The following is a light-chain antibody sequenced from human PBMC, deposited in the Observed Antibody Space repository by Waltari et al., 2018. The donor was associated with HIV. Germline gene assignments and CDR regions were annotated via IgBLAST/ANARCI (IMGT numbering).Light chain of an antibody. Sequence: SSELSHDPAVSVALGQTVRITCQGDSTRSYYPSRYQQKPGQAPVLVIYGKNNRPSGIPDRFSGSSSGNTASLTITGAQAEDDADYHCNSRDSSGKHVVFGGGTKLTVL. CDR2: GKN. V-gene: IGLV3-19*01. CDR1: STRSYY. J-gene: IGLJ2*01. CDR3: NSRDSSGKHVV.